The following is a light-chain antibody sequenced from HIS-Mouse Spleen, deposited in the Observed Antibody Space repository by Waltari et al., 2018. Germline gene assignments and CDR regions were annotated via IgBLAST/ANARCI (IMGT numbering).Light chain of an antibody. CDR2: DAS. J-gene: IGKJ4*01. CDR1: QSVSSY. V-gene: IGKV3-11*01. Sequence: EIVLTQSPATLSLSPGERATLSCMASQSVSSYLAWYQQKTGQAPRLLIYDASNRATGNPARFRGSGSGTDFTLTISSLEREDFAVDYCQQRSNWPTFGGGTKVEIK. CDR3: QQRSNWPT.